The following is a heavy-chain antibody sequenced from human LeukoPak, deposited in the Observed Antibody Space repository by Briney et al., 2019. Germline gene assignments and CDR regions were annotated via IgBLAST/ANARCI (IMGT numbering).Heavy chain of an antibody. D-gene: IGHD3-10*01. CDR3: ARDRGNQADV. Sequence: GGSLRLSCAASKFTFATYAMSWVRQAPGKGLEWVATISDSGYSTYHADSLKGRFTISRDNSKTTLYLQMNSLRAEDTAIYYCARDRGNQADVWGQGTTVTVSS. CDR2: ISDSGYST. J-gene: IGHJ6*02. CDR1: KFTFATYA. V-gene: IGHV3-23*01.